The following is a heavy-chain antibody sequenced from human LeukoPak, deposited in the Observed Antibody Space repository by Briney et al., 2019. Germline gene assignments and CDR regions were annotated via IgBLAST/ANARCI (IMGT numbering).Heavy chain of an antibody. CDR1: GYIFTSYW. CDR3: ARQNAHTCGGDCYAIDY. D-gene: IGHD2-21*02. V-gene: IGHV5-51*01. J-gene: IGHJ4*02. Sequence: RGESLKISCKGSGYIFTSYWIGWVRQLPGKGLEWMGIIYPGDSDTRYSPSFQGQVTISADKSISTAYLQWSSMKASDTAMYYCARQNAHTCGGDCYAIDYWGQGTLVTVSS. CDR2: IYPGDSDT.